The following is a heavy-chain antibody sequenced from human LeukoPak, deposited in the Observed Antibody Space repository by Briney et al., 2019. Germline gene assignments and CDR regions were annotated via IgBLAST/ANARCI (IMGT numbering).Heavy chain of an antibody. Sequence: KSSETLSLTCTVSGGSISSSYWSWIRQPAGRGLEWIGRIYTSGSTNYNPSLKSRVTMSVDTSKNQFSLKVSSVTAADTAVYYCARHSMQRAMDVWGQGTPVTVSS. CDR3: ARHSMQRAMDV. D-gene: IGHD2-8*01. CDR1: GGSISSSY. V-gene: IGHV4-4*07. J-gene: IGHJ6*02. CDR2: IYTSGST.